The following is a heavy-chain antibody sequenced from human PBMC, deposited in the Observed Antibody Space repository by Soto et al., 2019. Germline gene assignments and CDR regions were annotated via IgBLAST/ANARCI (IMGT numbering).Heavy chain of an antibody. CDR3: ARDKDRQQLGGNYYYIMDV. J-gene: IGHJ6*01. D-gene: IGHD3-3*02. CDR1: GGTFRTSA. CDR2: IMPVFPTP. Sequence: QVQLVQSGAEVKKPGSSVKVSCKTSGGTFRTSAISWVRQAPGQGLEWMGGIMPVFPTPDYAQNFQGRVTITADESTGTGYMELSSLRSEDTAVYYCARDKDRQQLGGNYYYIMDVWGQGTTVTVSS. V-gene: IGHV1-69*12.